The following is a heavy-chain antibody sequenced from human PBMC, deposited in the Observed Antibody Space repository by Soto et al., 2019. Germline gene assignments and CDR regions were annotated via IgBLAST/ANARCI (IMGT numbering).Heavy chain of an antibody. J-gene: IGHJ4*02. CDR1: GGTFNSFG. CDR2: IIPVFGTT. D-gene: IGHD7-27*01. Sequence: QVHVVQSGAEVKKPGSSVKVTCKAFGGTFNSFGINWVRQAPGQGLEWMGGIIPVFGTTKYAQKFRDRVTLVADGSTSPSYMEVSSLKSDDPAVYYWAIEVWGRGGYYLDSWGQGTLVTVSS. V-gene: IGHV1-69*01. CDR3: AIEVWGRGGYYLDS.